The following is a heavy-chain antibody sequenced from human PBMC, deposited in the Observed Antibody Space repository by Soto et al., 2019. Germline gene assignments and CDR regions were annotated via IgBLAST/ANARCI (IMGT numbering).Heavy chain of an antibody. V-gene: IGHV3-73*01. D-gene: IGHD3-3*01. CDR3: ARGVYDFWSGPPKGLDY. J-gene: IGHJ4*02. Sequence: GGSLRLSCAASGFTFSGSTLHWVRQASGKGLEWVGHIRSKANSYATSYAVSVKGRFTISRHDSRNTAYLQMNSLKTEDTAVYYCARGVYDFWSGPPKGLDYWGQGTVVTVSS. CDR1: GFTFSGST. CDR2: IRSKANSYAT.